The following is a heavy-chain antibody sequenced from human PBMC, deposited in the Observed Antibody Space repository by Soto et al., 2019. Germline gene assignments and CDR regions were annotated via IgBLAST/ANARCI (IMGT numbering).Heavy chain of an antibody. CDR3: ASRDFKETGTTSWREFDY. CDR2: IYYSGST. J-gene: IGHJ4*02. V-gene: IGHV4-61*01. D-gene: IGHD1-7*01. Sequence: QVQLQESGPGLVKPSETLSLTCTVSGGSVSSGSYYWSWIRQPPGKGLEWIGYIYYSGSTNYNPSLKSRVTISVDTSKNQFSLKLSSVTAADTAVYYCASRDFKETGTTSWREFDYWGQGTLVTVSS. CDR1: GGSVSSGSYY.